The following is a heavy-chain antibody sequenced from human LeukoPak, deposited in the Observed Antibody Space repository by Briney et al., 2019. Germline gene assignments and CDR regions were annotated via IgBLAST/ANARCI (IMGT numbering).Heavy chain of an antibody. CDR1: GGTFSSYA. J-gene: IGHJ6*02. D-gene: IGHD3-3*01. V-gene: IGHV1-69*01. CDR2: IIPIFGTA. CDR3: ARDRDYDFWRTGTRYYYYGMDV. Sequence: GASVNVSCTASGGTFSSYAISWVRQAPGQGLEWMGGIIPIFGTANYAQKFQGRVTITADESTSTAYMELSSLRSEDTAVYYCARDRDYDFWRTGTRYYYYGMDVWGQGTTVTVSS.